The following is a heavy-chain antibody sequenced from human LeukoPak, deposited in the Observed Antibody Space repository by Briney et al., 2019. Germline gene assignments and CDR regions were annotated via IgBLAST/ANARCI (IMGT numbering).Heavy chain of an antibody. V-gene: IGHV3-30-3*01. CDR3: ARVTRYYDSSALGYYFDY. J-gene: IGHJ4*02. D-gene: IGHD3-22*01. Sequence: GGSLRLSRAASGFTFSSYAMHWVRQAPGKGLEWVAVISYDGSNKYHADSVKGRFTISRDNSKNTLYLQMNSPRAEDTAVYYCARVTRYYDSSALGYYFDYWGQGTLVTVSS. CDR2: ISYDGSNK. CDR1: GFTFSSYA.